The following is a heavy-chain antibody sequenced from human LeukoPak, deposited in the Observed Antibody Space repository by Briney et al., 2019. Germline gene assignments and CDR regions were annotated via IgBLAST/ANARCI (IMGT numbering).Heavy chain of an antibody. V-gene: IGHV1-58*02. Sequence: ASVKVSCKASGFTFTSSAMQWVRQARGQRLEWIGWIVVGSGNTNYAQKFQERVTITRDMSTSTVYMELSSLRSEDTAVYYCAADRPQYGSGSYYHWGQGTLVTVSS. CDR1: GFTFTSSA. CDR2: IVVGSGNT. D-gene: IGHD3-10*01. CDR3: AADRPQYGSGSYYH. J-gene: IGHJ5*02.